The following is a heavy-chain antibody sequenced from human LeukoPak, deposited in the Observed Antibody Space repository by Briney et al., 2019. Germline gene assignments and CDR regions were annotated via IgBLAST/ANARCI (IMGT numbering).Heavy chain of an antibody. CDR2: VSGSGGST. Sequence: GGSLRLSCAASGFTFSTYAMSWVRQAPGKGLEWVSAVSGSGGSTYYADSVKGRFTISRDNSKNTLYLRMNSLTAEDTAVYYCAQQWLVLGAFDIWGQGTMVTVSS. D-gene: IGHD6-19*01. J-gene: IGHJ3*02. CDR3: AQQWLVLGAFDI. V-gene: IGHV3-23*01. CDR1: GFTFSTYA.